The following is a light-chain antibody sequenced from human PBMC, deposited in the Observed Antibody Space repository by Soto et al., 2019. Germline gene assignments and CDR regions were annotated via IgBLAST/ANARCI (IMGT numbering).Light chain of an antibody. CDR3: QQYNNWPRP. CDR1: QSVSSN. Sequence: EIVMTQSPATLSVSPGERATLSCRASQSVSSNLAWYQQKPGQAPRLLIYGASTRATGIPARFSGSGSGTEFTLTIRSLKSEDFAVYYWQQYNNWPRPFGQGTKVEIK. V-gene: IGKV3-15*01. CDR2: GAS. J-gene: IGKJ1*01.